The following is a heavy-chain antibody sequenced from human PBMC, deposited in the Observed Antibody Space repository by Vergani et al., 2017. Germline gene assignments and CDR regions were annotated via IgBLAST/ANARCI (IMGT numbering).Heavy chain of an antibody. CDR2: IYYSGST. CDR1: GGSISSYY. J-gene: IGHJ5*02. V-gene: IGHV4-59*01. D-gene: IGHD6-13*01. Sequence: QVQLQESGPGLVKPSETLSLTCTVSGGSISSYYWSWIRQPPGKGLEWIGYIYYSGSTNYNPSLKSRVTISVDTSKNQFSLKLSSVTAADTAVYYCARGTVYSRAAAGLWFDPWGQGTLVTVSS. CDR3: ARGTVYSRAAAGLWFDP.